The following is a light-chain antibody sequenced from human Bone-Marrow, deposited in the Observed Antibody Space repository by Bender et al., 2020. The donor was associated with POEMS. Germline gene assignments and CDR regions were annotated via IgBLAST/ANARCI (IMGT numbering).Light chain of an antibody. J-gene: IGLJ2*01. CDR2: SNY. Sequence: QSVLTQPPSASGTPGQRVTISCSGTDSNIGSNTINWYQQVPGTAPKLLIYSNYQRPSGVPDRFSASKSGTSGSLSINGLHSEDEADYYCGSWDDSLSSPIFGGGTKLTVL. CDR1: DSNIGSNT. CDR3: GSWDDSLSSPI. V-gene: IGLV1-44*01.